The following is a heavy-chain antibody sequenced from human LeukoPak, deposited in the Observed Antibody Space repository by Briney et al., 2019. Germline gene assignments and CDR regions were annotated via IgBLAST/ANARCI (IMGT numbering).Heavy chain of an antibody. CDR2: INHSGST. J-gene: IGHJ4*02. D-gene: IGHD6-13*01. CDR1: GGSFSGYY. V-gene: IGHV4-34*01. CDR3: AAFSSSWYIQF. Sequence: KPSETLSLTCAVYGGSFSGYYWSWIRQPPGKGLEWIGEINHSGSTNYNPSLKSRVTISVDTSKNQFSLKLSSVTAADTAVYYCAAFSSSWYIQFWGQGTLVTVSS.